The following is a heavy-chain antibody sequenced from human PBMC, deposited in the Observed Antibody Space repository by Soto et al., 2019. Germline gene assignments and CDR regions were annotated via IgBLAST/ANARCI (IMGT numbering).Heavy chain of an antibody. CDR1: GFTFDDYA. Sequence: EVQLVESGGGLVQPGRSLRLSCAASGFTFDDYAMHWVRQAPGKGLEWVSGISWNSGSIGYADSVKGRFTISRDNAKNSLYLQMNSLRADDTALYYCAKAMTTVYYYYGMDVCGQGTTVTVSS. J-gene: IGHJ6*02. CDR3: AKAMTTVYYYYGMDV. D-gene: IGHD4-4*01. V-gene: IGHV3-9*01. CDR2: ISWNSGSI.